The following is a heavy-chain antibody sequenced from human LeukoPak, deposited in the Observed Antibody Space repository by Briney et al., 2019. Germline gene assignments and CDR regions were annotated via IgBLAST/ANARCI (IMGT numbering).Heavy chain of an antibody. Sequence: GGSLRLSCAASGFTLSSYGMHWVRQAPGKGLEWVAVISYDGSNKYYADSVKGRFTISRDNSKNTLYLQMNSLRAEDTAVYYCAKERSLWIQLWLFDYWGQGTLVTVSS. CDR3: AKERSLWIQLWLFDY. V-gene: IGHV3-30*18. J-gene: IGHJ4*02. CDR2: ISYDGSNK. CDR1: GFTLSSYG. D-gene: IGHD5-18*01.